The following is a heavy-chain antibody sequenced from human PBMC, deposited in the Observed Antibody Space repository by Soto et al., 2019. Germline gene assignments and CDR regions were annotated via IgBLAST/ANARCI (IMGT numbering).Heavy chain of an antibody. CDR3: ARHRIAVARTIDY. CDR2: IIPILGIA. CDR1: GGTFSSYT. J-gene: IGHJ4*02. Sequence: QVQLVQSGAEVKKLGSSVKVSCKASGGTFSSYTISWVRQAPGQGLEWMGRIIPILGIANYAQKFQGRVTITADKSTSTAYMELSSLRSEDTAVYYCARHRIAVARTIDYWGQGTLVTVSS. D-gene: IGHD6-19*01. V-gene: IGHV1-69*02.